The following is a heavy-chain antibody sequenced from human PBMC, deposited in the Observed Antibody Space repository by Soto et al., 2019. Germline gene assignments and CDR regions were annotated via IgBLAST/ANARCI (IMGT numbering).Heavy chain of an antibody. CDR1: GYTFTSYG. V-gene: IGHV1-18*01. Sequence: QAHLVQSGAEVKKPGASVKVSCKASGYTFTSYGITWVRQAPGQGLVWMGWISAHNGNTDYAQKLQGRVIVTTDPSTRTAYMELRSLISDDTAVYYCARGRYGDYWGHGALVTVSS. CDR2: ISAHNGNT. CDR3: ARGRYGDY. J-gene: IGHJ4*01. D-gene: IGHD3-10*01.